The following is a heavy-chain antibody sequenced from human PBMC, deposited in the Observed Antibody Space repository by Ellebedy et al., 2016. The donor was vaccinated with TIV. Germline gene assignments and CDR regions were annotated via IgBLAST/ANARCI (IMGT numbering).Heavy chain of an antibody. CDR1: GFTFSDYG. Sequence: GESLKISXAASGFTFSDYGMHWVRQAPGKGLEWVTVISYDGSSQKYADSMKGRFTISRDNSKNTLYLQVNSLRAEDTAVYYCAKDLGVLRLLGMDVWGQGTTVTVSS. CDR2: ISYDGSSQ. CDR3: AKDLGVLRLLGMDV. D-gene: IGHD3-3*01. V-gene: IGHV3-30*18. J-gene: IGHJ6*02.